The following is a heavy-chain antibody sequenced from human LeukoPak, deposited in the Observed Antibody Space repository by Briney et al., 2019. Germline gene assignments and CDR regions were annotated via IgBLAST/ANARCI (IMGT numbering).Heavy chain of an antibody. J-gene: IGHJ6*03. CDR2: IYTSGST. D-gene: IGHD6-13*01. V-gene: IGHV4-61*02. CDR3: ARVGSSSWYNYYYYYMDV. Sequence: PSETLSLTCTVSGGSISSGSYYWRWIRQPAGKGLEWIGRIYTSGSTNYNPSLKSRVTISVDTSKNQFSLKLSSVTAADTAVYYCARVGSSSWYNYYYYYMDVWGKGTTVTVSS. CDR1: GGSISSGSYY.